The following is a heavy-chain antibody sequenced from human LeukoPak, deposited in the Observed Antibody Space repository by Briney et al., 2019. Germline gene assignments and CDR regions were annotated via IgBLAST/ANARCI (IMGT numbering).Heavy chain of an antibody. D-gene: IGHD1-26*01. J-gene: IGHJ4*02. Sequence: ASVKVSCKASGYSFTSYDINWVRQAPGQGLEWMGWMNPNSGNTGYAQKFQGRGTMTRNTSISTAYMELSSLRSEDTAVYYCLVGATRFDYWGQGTLVTVSS. CDR3: LVGATRFDY. CDR1: GYSFTSYD. CDR2: MNPNSGNT. V-gene: IGHV1-8*01.